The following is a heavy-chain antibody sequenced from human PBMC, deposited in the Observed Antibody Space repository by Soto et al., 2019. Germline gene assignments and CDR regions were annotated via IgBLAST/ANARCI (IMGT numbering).Heavy chain of an antibody. CDR2: IRNKANSYTT. J-gene: IGHJ4*02. V-gene: IGHV3-72*01. CDR3: VRGPNSRYLVLTWAY. CDR1: GFTFSDHY. Sequence: EVQLVESGGGLVQPGGSLRLSCVVSGFTFSDHYMDWVRQAPGKGLEWVGRIRNKANSYTTVYAASMKGRFTISRDDSKNSMYLQMNSLKIEDTDVYYRVRGPNSRYLVLTWAYWGQGTLVTV. D-gene: IGHD2-8*02.